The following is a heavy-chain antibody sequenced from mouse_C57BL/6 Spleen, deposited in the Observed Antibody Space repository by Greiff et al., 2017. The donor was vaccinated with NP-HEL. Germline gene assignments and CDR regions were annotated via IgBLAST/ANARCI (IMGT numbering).Heavy chain of an antibody. V-gene: IGHV14-2*01. CDR3: ARSDGYPHYYAMDY. CDR1: GFNIKDYY. D-gene: IGHD2-3*01. CDR2: IDPEDGET. Sequence: EVKLMESGAELVKPGASVKLSCTASGFNIKDYYMHWVKQRTEQGLEWIGRIDPEDGETKYAPKFQGMATITADTSSNTAYLQLSSLTSEDTAVYYCARSDGYPHYYAMDYWGQGTSVTVSS. J-gene: IGHJ4*01.